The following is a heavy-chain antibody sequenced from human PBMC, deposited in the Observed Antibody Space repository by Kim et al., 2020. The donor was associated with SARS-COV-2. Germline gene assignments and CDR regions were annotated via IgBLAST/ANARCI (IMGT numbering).Heavy chain of an antibody. CDR3: ARNSGWYD. Sequence: GGSLRLSCAASGFTFISNDMTWVRQAPGKGLEWVSTITGSDDNTYYADSVRGRFTISRDNSKNTLFLQLNSLRAEDTAIYFCARNSGWYDWGQGTLVTVSS. V-gene: IGHV3-23*01. J-gene: IGHJ4*02. D-gene: IGHD6-19*01. CDR2: ITGSDDNT. CDR1: GFTFISND.